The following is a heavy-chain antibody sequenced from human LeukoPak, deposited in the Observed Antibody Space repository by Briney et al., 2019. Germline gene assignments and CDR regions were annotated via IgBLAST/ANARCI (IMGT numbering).Heavy chain of an antibody. V-gene: IGHV1-2*02. CDR1: KYTFTGYY. CDR2: INPNNGDT. J-gene: IGHJ4*02. CDR3: ATDIVATTLDY. D-gene: IGHD5-12*01. Sequence: ASVKVSCKASKYTFTGYYMHWVRQAPGQGLEWMGWINPNNGDTNYAQKFQGRVTMTEDTSTDTAYMELSSLRSEDTAVYYCATDIVATTLDYWGQGTLVTVSS.